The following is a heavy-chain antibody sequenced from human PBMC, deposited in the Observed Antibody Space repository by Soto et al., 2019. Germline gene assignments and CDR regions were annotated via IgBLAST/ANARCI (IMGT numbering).Heavy chain of an antibody. D-gene: IGHD1-26*01. CDR1: GGSISSSSYY. CDR2: IYYSGST. J-gene: IGHJ6*02. V-gene: IGHV4-39*01. Sequence: QLQLQESGPGLVKPSETLSLTCTVSGGSISSSSYYWGWIRQPPGKGLEWIGSIYYSGSTYYNPSLKSRVTISVDTSKHLCYPMLSSVTAADTAVYYCARKVGAKGFYSFGMDVWGQGTTVTVSS. CDR3: ARKVGAKGFYSFGMDV.